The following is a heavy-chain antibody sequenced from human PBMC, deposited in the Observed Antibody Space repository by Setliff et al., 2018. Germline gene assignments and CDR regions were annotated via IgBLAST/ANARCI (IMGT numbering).Heavy chain of an antibody. Sequence: SETLSLTCSVSGGSISSSIYYWGWIRQPPGKGLEWIGYIQTSGTTNYNPSLKSRVTISVDTSKNQFSLRLKSVTAADTAVYYCARGNSRSSVWYVVPHFDYWGQGTLVTVSS. CDR3: ARGNSRSSVWYVVPHFDY. J-gene: IGHJ4*02. CDR2: IQTSGTT. CDR1: GGSISSSIYY. D-gene: IGHD6-19*01. V-gene: IGHV4-61*05.